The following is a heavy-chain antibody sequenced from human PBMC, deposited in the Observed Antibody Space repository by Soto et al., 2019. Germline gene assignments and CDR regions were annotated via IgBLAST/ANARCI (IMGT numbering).Heavy chain of an antibody. D-gene: IGHD6-19*01. V-gene: IGHV6-1*01. CDR2: TYYRSRCDN. J-gene: IGHJ1*01. CDR3: AREESGGRGWYVGFQH. CDR1: GDSVSSNSAA. Sequence: PSQTLSLTCAIPGDSVSSNSAAWNWIRQSPSSGLEWLGRTYYRSRCDNDYAVSVESRILINTETSKNQFSLQLISVTPEVTAVYYCAREESGGRGWYVGFQHWGQASLVTVSS.